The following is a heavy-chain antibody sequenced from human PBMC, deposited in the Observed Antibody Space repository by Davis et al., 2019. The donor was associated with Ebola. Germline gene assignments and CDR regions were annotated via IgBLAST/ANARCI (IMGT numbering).Heavy chain of an antibody. Sequence: ASVKVSCKASGYTFTSYGISWVRQAPGQGLEWMGWISAYNGNTNYAQKLQGRVTMPTGTSTSTAYMELRSLRSDDTAVYYCARVGAGGSSGYYLDYWGQGTLVTVSS. J-gene: IGHJ4*02. V-gene: IGHV1-18*01. CDR1: GYTFTSYG. D-gene: IGHD3-22*01. CDR2: ISAYNGNT. CDR3: ARVGAGGSSGYYLDY.